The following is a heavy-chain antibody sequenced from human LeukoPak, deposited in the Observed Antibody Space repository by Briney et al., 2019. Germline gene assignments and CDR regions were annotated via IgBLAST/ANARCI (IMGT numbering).Heavy chain of an antibody. CDR3: AVSFGGYDAGFY. D-gene: IGHD3-3*01. Sequence: TPSETLSLTCDVSGYSITNGYYWGWIRQPPGKGLQWIGSIHHSGATSYNPSLKTRVTTSVDTSKNQFSLRLSSVTAADTAVYFCAVSFGGYDAGFYWGQGTLVTVSS. V-gene: IGHV4-38-2*01. CDR2: IHHSGAT. J-gene: IGHJ4*02. CDR1: GYSITNGYY.